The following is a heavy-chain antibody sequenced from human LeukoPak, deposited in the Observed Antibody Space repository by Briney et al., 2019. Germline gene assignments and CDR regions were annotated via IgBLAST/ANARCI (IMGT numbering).Heavy chain of an antibody. CDR3: ARAFPNLSIDY. CDR2: IYYSGST. J-gene: IGHJ4*02. D-gene: IGHD2/OR15-2a*01. CDR1: GGSISSYY. Sequence: PSETLSLTCTVSGGSISSYYWSWIRQPPGKGLEWIGYIYYSGSTNYNPSLKSRVTISVDTSKNQFSLKLSSVTAADTAVYYCARAFPNLSIDYWGQGTLVTVSS. V-gene: IGHV4-59*01.